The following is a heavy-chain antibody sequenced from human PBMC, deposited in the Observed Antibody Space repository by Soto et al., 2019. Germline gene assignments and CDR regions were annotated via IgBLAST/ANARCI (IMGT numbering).Heavy chain of an antibody. V-gene: IGHV3-33*01. CDR1: GFTFSNYG. CDR3: ARDKNTMVRGHGLSP. Sequence: HPGGSLRLSCAASGFTFSNYGMHWVRQAPGKGLEWVAIIWYDGSNKYYADSVKGRFTISRDNSKNTLFLQMNSLRGEDTAVYYCARDKNTMVRGHGLSPWGQGTLVTVSS. CDR2: IWYDGSNK. D-gene: IGHD3-10*01. J-gene: IGHJ4*02.